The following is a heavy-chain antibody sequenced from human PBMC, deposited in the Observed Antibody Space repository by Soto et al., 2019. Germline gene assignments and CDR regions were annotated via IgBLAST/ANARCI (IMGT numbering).Heavy chain of an antibody. Sequence: GGSLRLSCAASGFTFSSYAMHWVRQAPGKGLEWVAVISYDGSNKYYADSVKGRFTISRDNSKNTLYLQMNSLRAEDTAVYYCARQCRGVTCHWFVPWGQGTLVTVSS. CDR3: ARQCRGVTCHWFVP. J-gene: IGHJ5*02. D-gene: IGHD2-15*01. CDR2: ISYDGSNK. CDR1: GFTFSSYA. V-gene: IGHV3-30-3*01.